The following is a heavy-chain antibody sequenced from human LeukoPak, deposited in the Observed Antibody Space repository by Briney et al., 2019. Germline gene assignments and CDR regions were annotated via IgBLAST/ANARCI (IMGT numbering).Heavy chain of an antibody. CDR3: ASWTNVVY. CDR1: GFTFSSYA. CDR2: ISSNGGST. Sequence: GGSLRLSCAASGFTFSSYAMHWVRQAPGKGLEYVSAISSNGGSTYYANSVKGRFTISRDNSKNTLYLQMGSLRAEDMAVYYCASWTNVVYWGQGTLVTVSS. J-gene: IGHJ4*02. D-gene: IGHD3/OR15-3a*01. V-gene: IGHV3-64*01.